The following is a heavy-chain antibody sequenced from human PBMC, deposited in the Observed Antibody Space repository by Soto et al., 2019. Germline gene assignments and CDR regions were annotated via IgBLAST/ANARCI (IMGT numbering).Heavy chain of an antibody. D-gene: IGHD4-4*01. V-gene: IGHV3-33*01. Sequence: GGSLRLSCAASGFTSSSYGMHWVRQAPGKGLEWVAVIWYDGSNKYYADSVKGRFTISRDNSKNTLYLQMNSLRAEDTAVYYCARDRPRATVTKAPNYYYYGMDVWGQGTTVTVSS. CDR2: IWYDGSNK. J-gene: IGHJ6*02. CDR3: ARDRPRATVTKAPNYYYYGMDV. CDR1: GFTSSSYG.